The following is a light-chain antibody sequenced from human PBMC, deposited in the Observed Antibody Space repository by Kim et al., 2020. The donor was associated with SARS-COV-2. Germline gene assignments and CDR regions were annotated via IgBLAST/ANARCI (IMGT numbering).Light chain of an antibody. V-gene: IGKV1-33*01. Sequence: DIQMTQSPSSLSASVGDRVTITCQASQDISNHLNWYQQKSGKAPKLLIYDASNLETGVPSRFSGSGSGTDFTFTISSLQPEDIATYYCQQYDNLVTFGPGTKVDIK. CDR2: DAS. CDR1: QDISNH. CDR3: QQYDNLVT. J-gene: IGKJ3*01.